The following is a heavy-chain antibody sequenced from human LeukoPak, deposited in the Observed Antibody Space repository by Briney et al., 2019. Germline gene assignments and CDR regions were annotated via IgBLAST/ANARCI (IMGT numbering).Heavy chain of an antibody. CDR1: GFTFSNYW. Sequence: PGGSLILSCSASGFTFSNYWLTWVRQAPGPGLEWVANIKQDGSEKHYVDSVKGRFTISRDNAKNSLYLQMNSLRAEDTAVYYCARDRQIAYWGQGTLVTVSS. V-gene: IGHV3-7*01. CDR2: IKQDGSEK. J-gene: IGHJ4*02. CDR3: ARDRQIAY.